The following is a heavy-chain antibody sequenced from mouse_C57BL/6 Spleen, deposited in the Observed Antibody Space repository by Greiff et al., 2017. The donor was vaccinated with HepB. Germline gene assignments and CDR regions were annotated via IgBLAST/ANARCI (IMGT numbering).Heavy chain of an antibody. CDR2: ISYSGST. D-gene: IGHD2-3*01. V-gene: IGHV3-1*01. Sequence: DVQLQESGPGMVKPSQSLSLTCTVTGYSITSGYDWHWIRHFPGNKLEWMGYISYSGSTNYNPSLKSRISITHDTSKNHFFLKLNSVTTEDTATYYCASSYDGYYGWFAYWGQGTLVTVSA. J-gene: IGHJ3*01. CDR1: GYSITSGYD. CDR3: ASSYDGYYGWFAY.